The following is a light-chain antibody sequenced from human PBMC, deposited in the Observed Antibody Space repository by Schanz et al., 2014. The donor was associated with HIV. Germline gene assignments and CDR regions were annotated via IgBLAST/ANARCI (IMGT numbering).Light chain of an antibody. CDR3: SSYTSSSPLGV. V-gene: IGLV1-40*01. CDR2: GNK. CDR1: TSNIGGSYD. J-gene: IGLJ1*01. Sequence: QSVLTQPPSVSGAPGQRVTISCSGSTSNIGGSYDVHWYQHLPGTAPKLLIYGNKYRPSGVPDRFSGSKSGNTASLTISGLQAEDEADYYCSSYTSSSPLGVFGTGTKLTVL.